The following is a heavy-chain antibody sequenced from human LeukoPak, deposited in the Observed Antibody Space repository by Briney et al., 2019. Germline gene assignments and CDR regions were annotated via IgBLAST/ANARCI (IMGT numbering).Heavy chain of an antibody. CDR3: ARGTILEYYYDSSGYYSRWFDP. CDR2: IYYSGST. Sequence: SETLSLTCTVSGGSISSYYWSWIRQPPGKGLEWIGYIYYSGSTNYNPSLKSRVTISVDTSKNQFSLKLSSVTAADTAVYYCARGTILEYYYDSSGYYSRWFDPWGQGTLVTVSS. J-gene: IGHJ5*02. CDR1: GGSISSYY. D-gene: IGHD3-22*01. V-gene: IGHV4-59*12.